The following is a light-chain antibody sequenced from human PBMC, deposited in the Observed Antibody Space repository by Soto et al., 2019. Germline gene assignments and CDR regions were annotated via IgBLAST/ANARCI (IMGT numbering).Light chain of an antibody. V-gene: IGLV1-44*01. Sequence: QSVLTQPPSASATPGRRFTTSSTGSHCNILTNTVNWYTQLPGTAPRLLSYTNTQRPSAVPKRCFGSKTGTSATLAIGGLQSADGAEYYCAAWDDSLGADVFGTGTKGTVL. CDR2: TNT. J-gene: IGLJ1*01. CDR1: HCNILTNT. CDR3: AAWDDSLGADV.